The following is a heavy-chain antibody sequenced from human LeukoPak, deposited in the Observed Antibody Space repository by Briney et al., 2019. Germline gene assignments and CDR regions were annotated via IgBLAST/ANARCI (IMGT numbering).Heavy chain of an antibody. Sequence: GGSLRLSCAASGFTVRSHYMNWVRQAPGKGLEWVSVIFTGGSTYYADSVAGRFTISRDNSMNTLYLQMNSLRAEDTAMYYCARGPAFDMWGQGTMVTVSS. CDR2: IFTGGST. V-gene: IGHV3-66*01. CDR1: GFTVRSHY. J-gene: IGHJ3*02. CDR3: ARGPAFDM.